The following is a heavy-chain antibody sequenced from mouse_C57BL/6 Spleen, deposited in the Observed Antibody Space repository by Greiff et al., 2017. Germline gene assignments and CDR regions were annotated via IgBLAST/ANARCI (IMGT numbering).Heavy chain of an antibody. CDR2: IDPSDSYT. D-gene: IGHD2-2*01. Sequence: QVQLQQPGAELVMPGASVKLSCKASGYTFTSYWMHWVKQRPGQGLEWIGEIDPSDSYTNYNQKFKGNSTLTVDKSSSTAYMQLSSLTSEDSEVYYCARGATMVTPYAMDYWGQGTSVTVSS. J-gene: IGHJ4*01. CDR1: GYTFTSYW. V-gene: IGHV1-69*01. CDR3: ARGATMVTPYAMDY.